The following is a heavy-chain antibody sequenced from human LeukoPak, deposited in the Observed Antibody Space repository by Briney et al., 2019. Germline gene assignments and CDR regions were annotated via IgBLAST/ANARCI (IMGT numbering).Heavy chain of an antibody. D-gene: IGHD6-19*01. V-gene: IGHV3-74*01. CDR1: GFTFSSYW. J-gene: IGHJ4*02. CDR3: ARVVASGWYSFDY. Sequence: TGGSLRLSCAASGFTFSSYWFHWVRQAPGKGLVWVSRINTDGTSTSYADSVKGRFTIARDNAKNTLYLQMNSLRAEDTAVYYCARVVASGWYSFDYWGQGTLVTVSS. CDR2: INTDGTST.